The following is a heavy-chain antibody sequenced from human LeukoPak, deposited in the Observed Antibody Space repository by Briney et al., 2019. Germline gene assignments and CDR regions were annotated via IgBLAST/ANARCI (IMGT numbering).Heavy chain of an antibody. V-gene: IGHV5-51*01. Sequence: GGSLKISCKGSGYLFTSYWIGWVRQLPGKGLEWMGIIYPGDSDTRYSPSFQGQVTISADKSISTAYLRWSSLKASDTAMYYCARWGIAAAGPYYFDYWGQGTLVTVSS. CDR3: ARWGIAAAGPYYFDY. J-gene: IGHJ4*02. CDR2: IYPGDSDT. CDR1: GYLFTSYW. D-gene: IGHD6-13*01.